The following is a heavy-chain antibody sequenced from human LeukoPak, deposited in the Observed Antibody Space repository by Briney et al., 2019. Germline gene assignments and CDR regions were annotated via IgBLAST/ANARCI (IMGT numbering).Heavy chain of an antibody. Sequence: GGSLRLSCAASGFTFSSYAMSWVRQAPGKGREGVSLINDSGGNTYYADSVKGRFTISRDNSKNTFFLQMSSLSAEDTAVYYCAKTSAGIRGGYFDYWGQGTLVTVSS. J-gene: IGHJ4*02. V-gene: IGHV3-23*01. CDR1: GFTFSSYA. D-gene: IGHD3-10*01. CDR3: AKTSAGIRGGYFDY. CDR2: INDSGGNT.